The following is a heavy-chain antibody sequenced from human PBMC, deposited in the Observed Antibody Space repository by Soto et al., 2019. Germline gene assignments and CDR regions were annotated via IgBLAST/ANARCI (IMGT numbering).Heavy chain of an antibody. J-gene: IGHJ5*01. CDR1: GDVFRSYG. Sequence: GASVKVSCKASGDVFRSYGINWVRQAPGQRLEWMGWINPDNGNTKSSQKFQDRVIITRDTSASTAYMDLSSLRSEDTAVYYCARGIATGQLDPWGQGALVTVSS. V-gene: IGHV1-3*01. CDR2: INPDNGNT. CDR3: ARGIATGQLDP. D-gene: IGHD2-15*01.